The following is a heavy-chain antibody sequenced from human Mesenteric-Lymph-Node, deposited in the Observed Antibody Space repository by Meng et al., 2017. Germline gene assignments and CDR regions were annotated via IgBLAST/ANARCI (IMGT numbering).Heavy chain of an antibody. Sequence: QANRQEPGSDMVRPSQPLSLTCTVSGGSIGSGGYYWSWIRQHPGKGLEWIGYIHDSGSTYYNPSLKSRVTISADTSKNQFSLKLSSVTAADTAVYYCARASYGSGSPLGESWFDPWGQGTLVTVSS. CDR2: IHDSGST. CDR3: ARASYGSGSPLGESWFDP. CDR1: GGSIGSGGYY. V-gene: IGHV4-31*03. J-gene: IGHJ5*02. D-gene: IGHD3-10*01.